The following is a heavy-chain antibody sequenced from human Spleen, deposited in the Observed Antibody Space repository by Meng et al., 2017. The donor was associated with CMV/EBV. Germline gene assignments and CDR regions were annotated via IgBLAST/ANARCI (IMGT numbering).Heavy chain of an antibody. CDR1: GGSISNSNYY. V-gene: IGHV4-39*07. D-gene: IGHD4-23*01. CDR3: ARSNSDYYGMDV. J-gene: IGHJ6*02. CDR2: IYYSGST. Sequence: SETLSLTCTVSGGSISNSNYYWGWVRQPPGKGLEWIGSIYYSGSTYYNPSLKSRVTISVDTSKNQFSLKLSSVTAADTAVYYCARSNSDYYGMDVWGQGTTVTVSS.